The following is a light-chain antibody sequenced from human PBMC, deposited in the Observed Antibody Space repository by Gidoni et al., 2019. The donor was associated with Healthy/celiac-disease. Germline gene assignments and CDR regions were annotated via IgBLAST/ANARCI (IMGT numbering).Light chain of an antibody. CDR1: QSVSSN. Sequence: ETVMTQSPATLSVSPGERATLSCRASQSVSSNLAWYQQKPGQAHRLLIYGASTRATGIPAMLSCSGSGTEFTLTISSLQSEDFAVYYCQQYNNWPPLYTFGQGTKLEIK. CDR3: QQYNNWPPLYT. J-gene: IGKJ2*01. CDR2: GAS. V-gene: IGKV3-15*01.